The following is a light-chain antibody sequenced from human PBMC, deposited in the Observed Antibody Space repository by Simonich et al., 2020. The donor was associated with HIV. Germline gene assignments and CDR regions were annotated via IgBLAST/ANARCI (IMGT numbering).Light chain of an antibody. CDR1: QSLLYSSNNKNY. CDR2: WAS. CDR3: QQYYSPPLA. V-gene: IGKV4-1*01. Sequence: DIVMTQSPDSLAVSLGERATINCTASQSLLYSSNNKNYLAWYQQKPGQPPKLHIYWASTRESGVPDRFSGSGSGTDFTLTISSLQAEDVAVYYCQQYYSPPLAFGGGTKVEIK. J-gene: IGKJ4*01.